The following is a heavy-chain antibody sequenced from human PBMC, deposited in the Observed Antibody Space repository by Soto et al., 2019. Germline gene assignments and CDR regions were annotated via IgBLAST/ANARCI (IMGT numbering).Heavy chain of an antibody. CDR1: GGSISSGGYY. D-gene: IGHD6-13*01. Sequence: QVQLQESGPGLVKPSQTLSLTCTVSGGSISSGGYYWSWIRQHPGKGLEWIGYIYYSGRTYYNPYRKSRVTISVDTSKNQFSLKLSSVTAADTAVYYCARDRIAAAGSYYYGMDVWGQGTTVTVSS. J-gene: IGHJ6*02. CDR3: ARDRIAAAGSYYYGMDV. V-gene: IGHV4-31*03. CDR2: IYYSGRT.